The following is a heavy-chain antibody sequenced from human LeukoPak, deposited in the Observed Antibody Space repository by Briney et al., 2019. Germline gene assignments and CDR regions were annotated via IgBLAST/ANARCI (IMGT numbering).Heavy chain of an antibody. V-gene: IGHV3-66*01. Sequence: GGSLRLSCIASGFTVSSTYMSWVRQAPGKGLEWVSVTYSGGSTYYAASVKGRCTISSDNSKNTLYLQMNSLRGEDTAVYYCASGIRAFDNWGQGTLVTVSA. D-gene: IGHD1-26*01. CDR3: ASGIRAFDN. J-gene: IGHJ4*02. CDR2: TYSGGST. CDR1: GFTVSSTY.